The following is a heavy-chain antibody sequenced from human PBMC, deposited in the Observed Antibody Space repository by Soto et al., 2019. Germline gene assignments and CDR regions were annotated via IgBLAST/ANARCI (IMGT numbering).Heavy chain of an antibody. J-gene: IGHJ4*02. V-gene: IGHV4-31*03. CDR1: GGSISSGGYY. Sequence: SETLSLTCTVSGGSISSGGYYWSWIRQHPGKGLEWIGYIYYSGSTYYNPSLKSRVTISVDTSKNQFSLKLSSVTAADTAVYYCARSPLYGDYVGPFDYWGQGTLVTVSS. D-gene: IGHD4-17*01. CDR3: ARSPLYGDYVGPFDY. CDR2: IYYSGST.